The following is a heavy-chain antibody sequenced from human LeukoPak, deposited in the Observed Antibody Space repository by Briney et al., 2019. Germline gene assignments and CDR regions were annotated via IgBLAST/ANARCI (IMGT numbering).Heavy chain of an antibody. D-gene: IGHD3-10*01. V-gene: IGHV4-59*12. Sequence: SETLSLTCTVSGGSMSTYYWSWIRQPPGKGLEWIGSIYYSGSTYYNPSLKSRVTISVDTSKNQFSLKLSSVTAADTAVYYCARNYGSGTKEEIYYYYYMDVWGKGTTVTISS. CDR2: IYYSGST. CDR3: ARNYGSGTKEEIYYYYYMDV. CDR1: GGSMSTYY. J-gene: IGHJ6*03.